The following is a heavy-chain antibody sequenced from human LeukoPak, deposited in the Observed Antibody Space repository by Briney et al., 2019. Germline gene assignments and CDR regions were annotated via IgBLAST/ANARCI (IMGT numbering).Heavy chain of an antibody. V-gene: IGHV3-23*01. Sequence: GGSLRLSCAASGFTFTTFAMSWSGQPQGKGRKWSSPILGSGGSTYCADSVKGRFTVSRDNSKSTLYLQMNSLRAEGTALYYCAKWGDYDVLTGYYVPDYWGQGTLVTVSS. CDR1: GFTFTTFA. D-gene: IGHD3-9*01. CDR3: AKWGDYDVLTGYYVPDY. CDR2: ILGSGGST. J-gene: IGHJ4*02.